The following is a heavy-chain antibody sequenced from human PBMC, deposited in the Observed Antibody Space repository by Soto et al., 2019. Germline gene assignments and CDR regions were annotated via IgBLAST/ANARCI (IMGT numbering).Heavy chain of an antibody. V-gene: IGHV4-59*01. Sequence: PSETLSLTCTVSGGSINSYYWNWIRQPPGKGLEWIGHIYYSGSTNYNPSLKSRVTISVDTSKNQFSLRLSSVTAADTAVYYCARSKDWFDPWGQGTLVTVSS. J-gene: IGHJ5*02. CDR3: ARSKDWFDP. CDR2: IYYSGST. CDR1: GGSINSYY.